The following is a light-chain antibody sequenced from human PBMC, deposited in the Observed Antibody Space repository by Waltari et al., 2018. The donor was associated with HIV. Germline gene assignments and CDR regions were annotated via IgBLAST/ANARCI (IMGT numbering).Light chain of an antibody. J-gene: IGLJ2*01. CDR3: QAWDSHNVI. V-gene: IGLV3-1*01. Sequence: SYELTQPPSVSVSPGQTAIITCSGDKLGDKYASWYQQRPGQSPVLVIYEDFKRPSGIPGRFSGSNSGNTATLTISGTQAMDESDYYCQAWDSHNVIFGGGTKLTVL. CDR1: KLGDKY. CDR2: EDF.